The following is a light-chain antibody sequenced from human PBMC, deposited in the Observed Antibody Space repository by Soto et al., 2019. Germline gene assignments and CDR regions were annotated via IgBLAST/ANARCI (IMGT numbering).Light chain of an antibody. Sequence: DVVMTQSPDSLAVSLGERATINCKSSQNILYRSNNNNYLAWYQQKPGQPPKLLIYWASTRESGVPDRFSGSGSGTDFTLTIISLQAEDVAVYYCQQYYNIPYTFGQGTRLEIK. V-gene: IGKV4-1*01. J-gene: IGKJ2*01. CDR2: WAS. CDR3: QQYYNIPYT. CDR1: QNILYRSNNNNY.